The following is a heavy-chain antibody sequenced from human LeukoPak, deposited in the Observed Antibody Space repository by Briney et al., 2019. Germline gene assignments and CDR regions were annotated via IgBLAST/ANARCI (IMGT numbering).Heavy chain of an antibody. J-gene: IGHJ4*02. CDR3: ARGLNNGDYDYYFDY. V-gene: IGHV1-18*01. CDR1: GYTFTSYG. CDR2: ISAYNGNT. Sequence: ASVKVSCKASGYTFTSYGISWVRQAPGQGLEWMGWISAYNGNTNYAQKLQGRVTMTTDTSTSTAYMELRSLRSDDTAVYYCARGLNNGDYDYYFDYWGQGTLVTVSS. D-gene: IGHD4-17*01.